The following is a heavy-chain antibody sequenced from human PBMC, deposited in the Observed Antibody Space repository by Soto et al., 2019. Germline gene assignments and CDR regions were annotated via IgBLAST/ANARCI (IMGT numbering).Heavy chain of an antibody. CDR2: NRTGQGYT. Sequence: DPVKVSCKASGHTFTNHAIHWVRQAPGQRLQWMGWNRTGQGYTGYSQKFQDRVTITRDTSAGTVYVELRRLTSEDTAIYYCARENSPESGIFYDYWGRGPQVTVSS. J-gene: IGHJ4*02. V-gene: IGHV1-3*04. CDR1: GHTFTNHA. CDR3: ARENSPESGIFYDY. D-gene: IGHD2-21*01.